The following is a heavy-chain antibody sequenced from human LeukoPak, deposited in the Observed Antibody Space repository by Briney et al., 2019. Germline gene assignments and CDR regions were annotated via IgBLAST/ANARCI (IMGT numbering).Heavy chain of an antibody. CDR3: ARPYPYSSASDDAFDI. J-gene: IGHJ3*02. CDR2: IYSGGST. D-gene: IGHD6-6*01. V-gene: IGHV3-53*04. Sequence: GGSLRLSCAASGFTVSSNYMIWVRQAPGKGLEWVSVIYSGGSTYYADSVKGRFTISRHNSKNTLYLQMNSLRAEDTAVYYCARPYPYSSASDDAFDIWSQGTMVTVSS. CDR1: GFTVSSNY.